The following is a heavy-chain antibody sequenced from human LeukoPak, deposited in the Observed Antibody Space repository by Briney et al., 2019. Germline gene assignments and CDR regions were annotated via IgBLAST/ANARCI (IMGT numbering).Heavy chain of an antibody. CDR2: IYSGGST. CDR1: GFTVSSNY. Sequence: GGSLRLSCAASGFTVSSNYMSWVRQAPGKELEWVSVIYSGGSTHYADSVKGRFTISRDNSKNTLYLQMSSLRAEDTAVYYCARGYYYDSSSYFTDAFHIWGQGTMVTVSS. CDR3: ARGYYYDSSSYFTDAFHI. J-gene: IGHJ3*02. D-gene: IGHD3-22*01. V-gene: IGHV3-66*01.